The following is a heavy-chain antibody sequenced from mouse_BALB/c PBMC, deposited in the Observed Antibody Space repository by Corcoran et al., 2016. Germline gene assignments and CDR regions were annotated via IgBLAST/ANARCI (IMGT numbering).Heavy chain of an antibody. CDR3: ASYGTAMDY. V-gene: IGHV1-26*01. J-gene: IGHJ4*01. CDR2: INPYNSAT. CDR1: GYSFTGYY. Sequence: EVQLQQSGPELVKPGASVKISCKASGYSFTGYYMHWVKQSHVKSLEWIGRINPYNSATSYNQNFKDKASLTVDKSSSTAYMELHSLTSEDSAVYYCASYGTAMDYWGQGTSVTVSS. D-gene: IGHD1-1*01.